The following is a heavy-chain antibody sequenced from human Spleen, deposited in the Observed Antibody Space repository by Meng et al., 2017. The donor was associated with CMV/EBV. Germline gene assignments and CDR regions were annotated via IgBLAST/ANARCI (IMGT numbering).Heavy chain of an antibody. CDR1: GYTFTSYD. D-gene: IGHD3-3*01. CDR3: ARGGLYYDFWSGSPRGYGMDA. J-gene: IGHJ6*02. V-gene: IGHV1-8*01. CDR2: MNPNSGNT. Sequence: ASVKVSCKASGYTFTSYDINWVRQATGQGLEWMGWMNPNSGNTGYAQKFQGRVTMTRNTSISTAYMELSSLRSEDTAVYYCARGGLYYDFWSGSPRGYGMDAWGQGTTVTVSS.